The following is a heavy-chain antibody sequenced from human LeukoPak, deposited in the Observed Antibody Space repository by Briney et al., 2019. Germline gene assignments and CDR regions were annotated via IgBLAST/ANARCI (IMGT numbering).Heavy chain of an antibody. CDR2: IGFTTSYI. CDR3: AKSLGLLVNDAFDI. J-gene: IGHJ3*02. D-gene: IGHD3-16*02. Sequence: GGSLRLSCVASGFTFNSHSMNWVRQTPGKGGLEWVASIGFTTSYIYYADSVKGRFTISRDNSKNTLYLQMNSLRAEDTAVYYCAKSLGLLVNDAFDIWAKGQWSPSLQ. V-gene: IGHV3-21*04. CDR1: GFTFNSHS.